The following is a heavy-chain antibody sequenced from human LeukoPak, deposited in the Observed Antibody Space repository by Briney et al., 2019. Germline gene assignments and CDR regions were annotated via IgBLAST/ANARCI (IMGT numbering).Heavy chain of an antibody. V-gene: IGHV3-23*01. CDR3: ANAGYGSGWYESYYYGMDV. CDR1: GFTFSSYA. Sequence: PGGSLRLSCAASGFTFSSYAMSWVRQAPGKGLEWVSAISGSGGSTYYADSVKGRFTISRDNSKNTLYLQMNSLRAEDTAVYYCANAGYGSGWYESYYYGMDVWGQGTTVTVSS. J-gene: IGHJ6*02. CDR2: ISGSGGST. D-gene: IGHD6-19*01.